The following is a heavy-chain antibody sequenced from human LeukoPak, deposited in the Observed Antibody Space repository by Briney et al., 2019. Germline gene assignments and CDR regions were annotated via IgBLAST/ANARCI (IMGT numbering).Heavy chain of an antibody. CDR2: IWNDGSVK. V-gene: IGHV3-33*01. D-gene: IGHD1-26*01. Sequence: GGSLRLSCVASGFSFSVYDMHWVRQAPGKGLEWVAVIWNDGSVKYYADSLKGRISISRDNSKNTLYLQIDSLGVDDTGVYYCARASGSYDYWAEGTLVTVSS. CDR3: ARASGSYDY. CDR1: GFSFSVYD. J-gene: IGHJ4*02.